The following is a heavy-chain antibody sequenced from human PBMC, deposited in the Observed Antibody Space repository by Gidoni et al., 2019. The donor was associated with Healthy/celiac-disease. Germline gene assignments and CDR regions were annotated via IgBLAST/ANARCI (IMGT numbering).Heavy chain of an antibody. V-gene: IGHV3-7*01. CDR1: GFPFRSYW. J-gene: IGHJ4*02. Sequence: EVQLVESGGGLVKPGGSLRLACAASGFPFRSYWMSWVRQAPGKGLEWVANIKQDGSEKYYVDSVKGRFTISRDNAKNSLYLQMNSLRAEDTAVYYCASDILTGYYYYFDYWGQGTLVTVSS. CDR2: IKQDGSEK. CDR3: ASDILTGYYYYFDY. D-gene: IGHD3-9*01.